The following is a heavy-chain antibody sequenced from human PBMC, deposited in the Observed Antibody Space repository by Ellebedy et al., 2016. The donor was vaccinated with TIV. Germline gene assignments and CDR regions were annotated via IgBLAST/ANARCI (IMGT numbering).Heavy chain of an antibody. CDR3: AREEFWSGYGMDV. V-gene: IGHV4-61*08. J-gene: IGHJ6*02. Sequence: SETLSLXCTVSGGSISSGDYYWSWIRQPPGKGLEWIGYIYYSGSTNYNPSLKSRVTISVDTSKNQFSLKLSSVTAADTAVYYCAREEFWSGYGMDVWGQGTTVTVSS. CDR2: IYYSGST. D-gene: IGHD3-3*01. CDR1: GGSISSGDYY.